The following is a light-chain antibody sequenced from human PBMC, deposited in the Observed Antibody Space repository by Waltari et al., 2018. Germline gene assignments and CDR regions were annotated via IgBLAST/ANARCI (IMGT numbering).Light chain of an antibody. CDR1: RTVSSNF. V-gene: IGKV3-20*01. J-gene: IGKJ3*01. CDR3: QQYDTSWGFA. Sequence: EIVLTQSPGTLSLSPGERAALSCRASRTVSSNFLAWYQQRPGQAPRLLIYGASSGATGIPDRFSGSGSGTEFTLTISRLDPEDFAVYYCQQYDTSWGFAFGPGTKVEIK. CDR2: GAS.